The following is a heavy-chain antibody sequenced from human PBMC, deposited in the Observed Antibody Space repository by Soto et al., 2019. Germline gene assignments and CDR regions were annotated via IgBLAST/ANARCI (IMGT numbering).Heavy chain of an antibody. V-gene: IGHV4-61*01. J-gene: IGHJ6*02. D-gene: IGHD6-13*01. CDR2: IFYSGST. CDR1: GGSVTSGSYY. CDR3: ARGITAAGFFESFYFGMDV. Sequence: SETLSLTCSVSGGSVTSGSYYWSWIRQPPGKGLEWIGYIFYSGSTNYSPSLKSRVTISADTSKNQLSLKLSSVSAADTAVYYCARGITAAGFFESFYFGMDVWGQGTTVTVSS.